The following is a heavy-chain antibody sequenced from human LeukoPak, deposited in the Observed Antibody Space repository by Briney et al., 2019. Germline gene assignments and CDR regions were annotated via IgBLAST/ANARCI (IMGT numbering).Heavy chain of an antibody. CDR1: GGSISSYY. V-gene: IGHV4-59*01. Sequence: SETLSLTCTVSGGSISSYYWSWIRQPPGKGLEWIGYIYYSGSTNYNPSLKSRVTISVDTSKNQFSLKLSSVTAADTAVYYCARTNWNDRTRWFDPWGQGTLVTVSS. D-gene: IGHD1-1*01. CDR3: ARTNWNDRTRWFDP. J-gene: IGHJ5*02. CDR2: IYYSGST.